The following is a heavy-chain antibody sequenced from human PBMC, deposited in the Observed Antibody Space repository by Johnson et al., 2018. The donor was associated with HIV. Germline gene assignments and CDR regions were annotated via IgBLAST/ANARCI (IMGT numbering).Heavy chain of an antibody. D-gene: IGHD3-22*01. Sequence: QVQLVESGGGVVQPGRSLRLSCAASGFTFSSYAMHWVRQAPGKGLEWVAVISYDGSNKYYADSVKGRFTISRDNSKNTLYLQMNSLRAEDTAVYYCARVGYYYDSSGYYDHDGFDIWGQG. CDR2: ISYDGSNK. J-gene: IGHJ3*02. V-gene: IGHV3-30*04. CDR3: ARVGYYYDSSGYYDHDGFDI. CDR1: GFTFSSYA.